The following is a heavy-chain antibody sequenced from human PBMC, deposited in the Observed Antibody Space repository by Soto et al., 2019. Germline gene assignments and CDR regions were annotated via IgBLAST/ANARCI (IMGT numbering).Heavy chain of an antibody. V-gene: IGHV3-30*18. J-gene: IGHJ4*02. CDR2: ISNDGSNK. Sequence: EGSLILSCAASGFTFSGYGMHWVLQAPGKGLEWVAVISNDGSNKYYGDSVKGRFTISRDNSKNTLFLQMNSLRADDTAVYYCAKDRVSGPHNGRAQGSRGRGT. CDR3: AKDRVSGPHNGRAQGS. D-gene: IGHD2-8*01. CDR1: GFTFSGYG.